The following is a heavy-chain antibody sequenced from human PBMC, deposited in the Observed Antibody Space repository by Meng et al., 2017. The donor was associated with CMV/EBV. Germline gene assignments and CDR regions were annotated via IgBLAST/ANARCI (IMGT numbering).Heavy chain of an antibody. D-gene: IGHD1-26*01. CDR1: GFTFSSYS. CDR3: ASGGIVGPTTGY. Sequence: GESLKISCAASGFTFSSYSMNWVRQAPGKGLEWVSSISSSSSYIYYADSVKGRFTISRDNAKNSLYLQMNSLRAEDTAVYYCASGGIVGPTTGYWGQGTLVTVSS. J-gene: IGHJ4*02. CDR2: ISSSSSYI. V-gene: IGHV3-21*01.